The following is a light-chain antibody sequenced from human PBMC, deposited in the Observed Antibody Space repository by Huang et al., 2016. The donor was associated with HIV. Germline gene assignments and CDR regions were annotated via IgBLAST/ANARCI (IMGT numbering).Light chain of an antibody. Sequence: EIVLTQSPATLSLSPGERAPLSCRASQSVTIYLAWYPRKPGQAPRLLIYDASTRATDNPDRFSGSESGTDFTLTISSLEPEDFAVYCCQQRSNWPPRGTFGPGTKVDIK. V-gene: IGKV3-11*01. CDR2: DAS. J-gene: IGKJ3*01. CDR1: QSVTIY. CDR3: QQRSNWPPRGT.